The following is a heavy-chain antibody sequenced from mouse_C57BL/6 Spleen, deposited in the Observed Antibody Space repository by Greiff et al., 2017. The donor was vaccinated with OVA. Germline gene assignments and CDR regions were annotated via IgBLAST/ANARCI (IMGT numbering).Heavy chain of an antibody. J-gene: IGHJ4*01. D-gene: IGHD1-1*01. CDR1: GYAFSSSW. Sequence: VQLQQSGPELVKPGASVKISCKASGYAFSSSWMNWVKQRPGKGLEWIGRIYPGDGDTNYNGKFKGKATLTADKSSSTAYMQLSSLTSEDSAVYFCASYYYGSSYVRLYYAMDYWGQGTSVTVSS. CDR2: IYPGDGDT. V-gene: IGHV1-82*01. CDR3: ASYYYGSSYVRLYYAMDY.